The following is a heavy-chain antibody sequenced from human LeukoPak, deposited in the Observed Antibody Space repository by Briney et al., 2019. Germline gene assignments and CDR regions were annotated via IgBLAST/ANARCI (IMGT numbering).Heavy chain of an antibody. J-gene: IGHJ4*02. CDR1: GFTFSSYS. CDR3: ARGRELLPCFDY. CDR2: ISSRSSTI. V-gene: IGHV3-48*04. D-gene: IGHD1-26*01. Sequence: GGSLRLSCAASGFTFSSYSMNWVRQAPGKGLEWVSYISSRSSTIFYADSVKGRFTISRDNAKNSLYLQMNSLSAEDTAVYYCARGRELLPCFDYWGQGTLVTVSS.